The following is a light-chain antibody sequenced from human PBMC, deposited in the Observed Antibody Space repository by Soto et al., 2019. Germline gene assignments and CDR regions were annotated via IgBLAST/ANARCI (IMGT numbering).Light chain of an antibody. V-gene: IGKV1-39*01. CDR2: DAS. CDR1: QSISNY. J-gene: IGKJ1*01. CDR3: QQSYSPLWT. Sequence: DIQMTQSPSSLSASVGDRVTITCRASQSISNYLNWYQHKAGKAPKVLIYDASSLLRGVLSRFSGSGSGTDFTLIISSLQPEDFAIYYCQQSYSPLWTFGQGTKVEI.